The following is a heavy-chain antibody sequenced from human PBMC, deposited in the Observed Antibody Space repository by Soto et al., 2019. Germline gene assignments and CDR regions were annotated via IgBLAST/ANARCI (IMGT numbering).Heavy chain of an antibody. Sequence: QVQLVQSGAEVKKPGSSVKVSCKASGGTFSSYTISWVRQAPGQGLEWMGRIIPILGIANYAQKFQGRVTITADKSTSTANMELSSVGSKDTAVYYCARGLGYCSSTSCQRYWYFDLWGRGTLVTVSS. CDR1: GGTFSSYT. V-gene: IGHV1-69*02. CDR2: IIPILGIA. D-gene: IGHD2-2*01. J-gene: IGHJ2*01. CDR3: ARGLGYCSSTSCQRYWYFDL.